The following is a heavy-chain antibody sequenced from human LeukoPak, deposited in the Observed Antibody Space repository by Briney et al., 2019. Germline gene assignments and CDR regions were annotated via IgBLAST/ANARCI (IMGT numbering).Heavy chain of an antibody. CDR1: GFTFSSYA. V-gene: IGHV3-15*01. J-gene: IGHJ4*02. D-gene: IGHD3-22*01. CDR3: TTDWVRYYDSSGYYPTSPTDY. CDR2: IKSKTDGGTT. Sequence: GGSLRLSCAASGFTFSSYAMSWVRQAPGKGLEWVGRIKSKTDGGTTDYAAPVKGRFTISRDDSKNTLYLQMNSLKTEDTAVYYCTTDWVRYYDSSGYYPTSPTDYWGQGTLVTVSS.